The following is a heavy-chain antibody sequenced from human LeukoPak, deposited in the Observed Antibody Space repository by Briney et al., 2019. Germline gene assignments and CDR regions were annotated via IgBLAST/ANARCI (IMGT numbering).Heavy chain of an antibody. Sequence: SETLSLTCAVSGGSISSSSYYWGWIRQTPGKGLEFIGSIHYSGSTYYNPSLKSRVTISVDTSKNQFSLNLSSVTAADTSMYYCARHKYSGTSDDTFEYWGQGTLVTVSS. CDR2: IHYSGST. CDR3: ARHKYSGTSDDTFEY. CDR1: GGSISSSSYY. J-gene: IGHJ4*02. D-gene: IGHD1-26*01. V-gene: IGHV4-39*01.